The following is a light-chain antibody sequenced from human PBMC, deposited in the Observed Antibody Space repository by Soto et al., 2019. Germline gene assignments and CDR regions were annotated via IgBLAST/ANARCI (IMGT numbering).Light chain of an antibody. CDR3: QQHTNWPPT. CDR1: QSVSTY. CDR2: DAS. J-gene: IGKJ4*01. V-gene: IGKV3-11*01. Sequence: TVLTQSPATLSLSPGEGATLSCRASQSVSTYLAWYQQKPGQAPRLLIFDASNRATGIPARFSGSGSGTDFSLTISSLEPEDSAVYYCQQHTNWPPTFGGGTKVDIK.